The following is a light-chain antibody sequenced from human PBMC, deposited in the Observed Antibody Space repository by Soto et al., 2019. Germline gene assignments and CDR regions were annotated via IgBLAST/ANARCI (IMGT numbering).Light chain of an antibody. CDR3: QQYNNWPPWT. CDR2: GAS. J-gene: IGKJ1*01. V-gene: IGKV3-15*01. Sequence: EIVMTQSPATLSVSPGERATLSCRASQSVSSNLAWYQQKPGQAPRLLIYGASTRATGIPARFSGSGSGTEYTLSISSLRSEVFAIYYCQQYNNWPPWTVGQGTKVEIK. CDR1: QSVSSN.